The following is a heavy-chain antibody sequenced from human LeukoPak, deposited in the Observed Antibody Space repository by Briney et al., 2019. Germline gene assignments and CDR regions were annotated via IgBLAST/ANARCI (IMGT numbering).Heavy chain of an antibody. Sequence: ASVKVSCKASGYTFTSYGISWVRQAPGQGLEWMGWISAYNGNTNYAQKLQGRVTMTTDTSTSTAYMELRSLRSDDTAVYYCARVPSAIVVVPVWFDPWGQGTLVTVSS. V-gene: IGHV1-18*01. D-gene: IGHD2-2*01. CDR1: GYTFTSYG. CDR2: ISAYNGNT. J-gene: IGHJ5*02. CDR3: ARVPSAIVVVPVWFDP.